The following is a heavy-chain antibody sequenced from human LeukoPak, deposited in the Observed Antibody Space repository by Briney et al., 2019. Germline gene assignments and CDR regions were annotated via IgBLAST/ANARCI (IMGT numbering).Heavy chain of an antibody. CDR2: SRNKANSYVA. V-gene: IGHV3-72*01. D-gene: IGHD6-13*01. Sequence: PGGSLRLSCAASGFTFSDHYMDWFRQAPGKGLQWVGRSRNKANSYVAEFAAPVKGRFTISRDDSKNSVFLQTDSLKTEDTAVYYCARELAAGPSDHWGQGTLVTVSS. CDR3: ARELAAGPSDH. CDR1: GFTFSDHY. J-gene: IGHJ4*02.